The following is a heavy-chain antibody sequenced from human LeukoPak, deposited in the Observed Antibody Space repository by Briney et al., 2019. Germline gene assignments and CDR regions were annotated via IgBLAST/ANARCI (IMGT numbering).Heavy chain of an antibody. CDR1: GFTFSSYW. CDR3: ARDPIIIVPAALDY. V-gene: IGHV3-74*01. J-gene: IGHJ4*02. CDR2: INSDGTT. Sequence: SGGSLRLSCAASGFTFSSYWMHWVRQAPGKGLVWVSRINSDGTTSYADSVKGRFTISRDNVKNTLYLQMNSLRAEDTAVYYCARDPIIIVPAALDYWGQGTLVTASS. D-gene: IGHD2-2*01.